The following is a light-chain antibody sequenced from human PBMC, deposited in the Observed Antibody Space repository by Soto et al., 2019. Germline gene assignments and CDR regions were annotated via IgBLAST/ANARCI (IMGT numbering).Light chain of an antibody. CDR3: QPRYSLLRV. CDR2: SGY. J-gene: IGKJ1*01. CDR1: QSVSSS. V-gene: IGKV3-11*01. Sequence: FVVTQSPDTLSLSPGETATLSCRASQSVSSSVAWYQHKPGQSPRLVVYSGYKRSPGIPARFSGSGSGTDFTLSIRSLESDDFAIYYCQPRYSLLRVFGPGTKVEVK.